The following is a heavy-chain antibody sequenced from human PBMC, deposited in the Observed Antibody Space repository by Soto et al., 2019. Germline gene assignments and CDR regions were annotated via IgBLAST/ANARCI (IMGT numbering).Heavy chain of an antibody. Sequence: SLRLSCASSVFIFEDYVMHCVRQSPGKCLEWVASVSWNSGSIDYAASVKGRITISRDNAKNSVHLQMKSLRADDTALYYCVKDIAPLLGHCSGGACYSGQDYFEFWGQGTLVSVSS. J-gene: IGHJ4*02. CDR2: VSWNSGSI. V-gene: IGHV3-9*01. CDR3: VKDIAPLLGHCSGGACYSGQDYFEF. CDR1: VFIFEDYV. D-gene: IGHD2-15*01.